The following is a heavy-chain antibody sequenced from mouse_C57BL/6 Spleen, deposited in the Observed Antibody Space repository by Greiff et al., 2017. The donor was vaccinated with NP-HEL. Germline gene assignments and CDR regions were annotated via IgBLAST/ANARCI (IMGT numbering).Heavy chain of an antibody. Sequence: VQLQQSGTELVKPGASVKLSCKASGYTFTSYWMHWVKQRPGQGLEWIGNINPSNGGTNYNEKFKSKATLTVDKSSSTAYMQLSSLTSEDWSVYYCAMGGYYGSSSWFAYWGQGTLVTVSA. D-gene: IGHD1-1*01. J-gene: IGHJ3*01. CDR2: INPSNGGT. V-gene: IGHV1-53*01. CDR3: AMGGYYGSSSWFAY. CDR1: GYTFTSYW.